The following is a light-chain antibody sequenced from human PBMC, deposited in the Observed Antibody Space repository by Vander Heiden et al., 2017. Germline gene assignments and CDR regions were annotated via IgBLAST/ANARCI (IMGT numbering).Light chain of an antibody. V-gene: IGKV1-8*01. Sequence: AIRMTQSPSSFSASTGDRVTITCRASQGISSYLAWYQQKPGKAPKLLIYAAYTLRSGVPSRVSGSGSGTDFTLTISCLQSEDFATYYCQQNYSYPRTFGQGTKVEIK. CDR2: AAY. J-gene: IGKJ1*01. CDR1: QGISSY. CDR3: QQNYSYPRT.